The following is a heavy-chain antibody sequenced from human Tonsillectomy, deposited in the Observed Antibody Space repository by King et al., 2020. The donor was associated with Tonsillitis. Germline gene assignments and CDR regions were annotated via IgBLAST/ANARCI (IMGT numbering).Heavy chain of an antibody. Sequence: VQLQQWGAGLLTPSETLSLTCAVYGGSFSGNSWSWIRQPPGKGLEWIGEVIHSVSTNYNPSLKSRVTISVDTSKNPFSLKLSSVTAADTAVYYCARFAGTYYYDGSGYFFDYWGQGTLVTVSS. CDR3: ARFAGTYYYDGSGYFFDY. CDR2: VIHSVST. D-gene: IGHD3-22*01. V-gene: IGHV4-34*12. J-gene: IGHJ4*02. CDR1: GGSFSGNS.